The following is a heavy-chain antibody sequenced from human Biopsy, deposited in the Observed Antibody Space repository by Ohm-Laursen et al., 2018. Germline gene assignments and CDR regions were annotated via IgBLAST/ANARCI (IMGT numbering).Heavy chain of an antibody. CDR1: GYAVNDYF. Sequence: ASVKVSCKGSGYAVNDYFLHWLRQAPGQGPEWMGGISPNSGGMNYAQKFQGRVTMATDTSTSTVYLELRGLISDDTAVYYCARDIMNRIAGLVARSDVFDVWGQGTLVTVSS. D-gene: IGHD3-16*01. CDR2: ISPNSGGM. J-gene: IGHJ3*01. V-gene: IGHV1-2*02. CDR3: ARDIMNRIAGLVARSDVFDV.